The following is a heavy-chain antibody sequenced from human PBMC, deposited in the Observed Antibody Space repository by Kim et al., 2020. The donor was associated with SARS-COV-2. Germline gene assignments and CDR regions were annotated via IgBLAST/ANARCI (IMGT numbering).Heavy chain of an antibody. Sequence: ASVKVSCKASGYTFTSYGISWVRQAPGQGLEWMGWISAYNGNTNYAQKLQGRVTMTTDTSTSTAYMELRSLRSDDTAVYYCARGNYYGSGSYIRFDPWGQGTLVTVSS. CDR3: ARGNYYGSGSYIRFDP. CDR1: GYTFTSYG. D-gene: IGHD3-10*01. J-gene: IGHJ5*02. CDR2: ISAYNGNT. V-gene: IGHV1-18*01.